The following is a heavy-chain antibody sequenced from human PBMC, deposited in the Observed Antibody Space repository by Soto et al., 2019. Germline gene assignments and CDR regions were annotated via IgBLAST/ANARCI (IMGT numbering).Heavy chain of an antibody. J-gene: IGHJ3*01. V-gene: IGHV1-18*01. CDR3: AREGYSSGFDPFDF. Sequence: ASVKVSCKASGYNFRNFGITWVRQASGLGLEWLGWISGYNGRTSSARNFRDRVVLTTDTATNTAYMELRSLTSDDTAIYYFAREGYSSGFDPFDFWGQGTKVTVSS. D-gene: IGHD5-18*01. CDR1: GYNFRNFG. CDR2: ISGYNGRT.